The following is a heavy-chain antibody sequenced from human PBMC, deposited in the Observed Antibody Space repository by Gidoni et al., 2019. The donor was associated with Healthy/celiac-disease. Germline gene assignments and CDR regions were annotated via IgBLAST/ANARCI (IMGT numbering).Heavy chain of an antibody. CDR3: AREGGGMDV. D-gene: IGHD3-16*01. Sequence: QVQLQESGPGLVKPSETLSLTCTVSGGSISRSYWSWIRQPPGKGLEWIGSIYYSGSNNYNPSLKSRGTISVDKAKNQFSLKLSFVTAADTAVYYWAREGGGMDVWGQGTTVTVSS. CDR1: GGSISRSY. CDR2: IYYSGSN. V-gene: IGHV4-59*01. J-gene: IGHJ6*02.